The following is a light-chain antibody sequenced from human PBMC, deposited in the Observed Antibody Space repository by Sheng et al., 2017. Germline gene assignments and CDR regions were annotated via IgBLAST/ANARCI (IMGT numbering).Light chain of an antibody. CDR1: QDISNY. CDR3: QQYNNWPPGGT. Sequence: DIQMTQSPSSLSASVGDRVTITCQASQDISNYLNWYQQKPGKAPKLLIYDASNLETGVPSRFSGSGSGTDFTFTISSLQSEDFAVYYCQQYNNWPPGGTFGQGTKVEIK. V-gene: IGKV1-33*01. CDR2: DAS. J-gene: IGKJ1*01.